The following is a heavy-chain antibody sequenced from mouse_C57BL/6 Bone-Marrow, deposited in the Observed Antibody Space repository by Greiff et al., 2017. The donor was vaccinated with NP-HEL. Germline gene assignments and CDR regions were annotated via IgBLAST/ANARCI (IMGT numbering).Heavy chain of an antibody. V-gene: IGHV1-53*01. Sequence: QVQLQQPGTELVKPGASVKLSCKASGYTFTRYWMPWVKQRPGQGLEWIGNINPSNGGTNYNEKFKSQAILTVDKSSNTAYMQLSRLTSEDSAVYYCARPDYCGSSYGYWGQGTTLTVSS. D-gene: IGHD1-1*01. CDR2: INPSNGGT. CDR3: ARPDYCGSSYGY. CDR1: GYTFTRYW. J-gene: IGHJ2*01.